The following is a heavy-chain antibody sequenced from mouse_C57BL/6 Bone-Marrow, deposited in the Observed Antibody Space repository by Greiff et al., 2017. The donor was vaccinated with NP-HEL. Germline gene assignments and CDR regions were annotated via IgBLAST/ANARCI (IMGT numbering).Heavy chain of an antibody. CDR3: ARYYYGSSYNYFDY. CDR1: GFTFSDYY. J-gene: IGHJ2*01. CDR2: INYDGSST. Sequence: EVHLVESEGGLVQPGSSMKLSCTASGFTFSDYYMAWVRQVPEKGLEWVANINYDGSSTYYLDSLKSRFIISRDNAKNILYLQMSSLKSEDTATYYCARYYYGSSYNYFDYWGQGTTLTVSS. V-gene: IGHV5-16*01. D-gene: IGHD1-1*01.